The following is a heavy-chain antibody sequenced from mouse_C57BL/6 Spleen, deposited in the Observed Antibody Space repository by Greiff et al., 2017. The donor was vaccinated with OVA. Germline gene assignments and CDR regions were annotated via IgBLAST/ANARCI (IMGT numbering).Heavy chain of an antibody. D-gene: IGHD1-1*01. J-gene: IGHJ2*01. Sequence: LQESGAELVRPGTSVKVSCKASGYAFTNYLIEWVKQRPGQGLEWIGVINPGSGGTNYNEKFKGKATLTADKSSSTAYMQLSSLTSEDSAVYFCARSATVVAKDYWGQGTTLTVSS. CDR1: GYAFTNYL. CDR3: ARSATVVAKDY. CDR2: INPGSGGT. V-gene: IGHV1-54*01.